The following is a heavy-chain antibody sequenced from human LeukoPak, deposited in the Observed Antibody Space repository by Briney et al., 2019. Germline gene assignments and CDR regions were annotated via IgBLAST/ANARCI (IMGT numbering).Heavy chain of an antibody. CDR2: VSYDGSNE. D-gene: IGHD3-3*01. V-gene: IGHV3-30-3*01. CDR3: ASPARRITIFGVPFDY. Sequence: QSGGSLRLSCAASGFTFSSYAMHWVRQAPGKGLEWVATVSYDGSNEYYADSVKGRFTISRDNSKNTLYLQMNTLRPEDTAVYYCASPARRITIFGVPFDYWGQGTLVTVSS. J-gene: IGHJ4*02. CDR1: GFTFSSYA.